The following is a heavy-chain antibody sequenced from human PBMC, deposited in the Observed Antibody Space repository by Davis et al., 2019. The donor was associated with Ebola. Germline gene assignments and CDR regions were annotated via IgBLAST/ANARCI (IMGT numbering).Heavy chain of an antibody. D-gene: IGHD3-22*01. CDR1: GESVSSFY. V-gene: IGHV4-59*02. CDR3: ARERGIYYDKGLRWFDP. CDR2: IYYSGST. Sequence: SETLSLTCTVSGESVSSFYWSWIRQPPGKGLEWIGYIYYSGSTNYNPSLKSRVTISVDTSKNQFSLKLSSVTAADTAVYYCARERGIYYDKGLRWFDPWGQGTLVTVSS. J-gene: IGHJ5*02.